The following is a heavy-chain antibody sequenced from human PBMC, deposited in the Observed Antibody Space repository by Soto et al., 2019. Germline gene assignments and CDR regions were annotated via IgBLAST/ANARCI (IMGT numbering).Heavy chain of an antibody. CDR3: ASLGVGDWANYYYYYGMDV. Sequence: GGSLRLSCAATGFTFSVYAMTWVRQAPGKGLEWVSAVTANGGSTYSADSVKGRFTISRDNSKNTLFMQMNSLRAEDTAVYYCASLGVGDWANYYYYYGMDVWGQGTTVTVSS. CDR2: VTANGGST. D-gene: IGHD2-21*02. V-gene: IGHV3-23*01. CDR1: GFTFSVYA. J-gene: IGHJ6*02.